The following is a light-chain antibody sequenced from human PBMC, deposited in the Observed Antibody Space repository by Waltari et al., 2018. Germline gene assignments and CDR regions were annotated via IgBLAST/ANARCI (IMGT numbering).Light chain of an antibody. V-gene: IGKV1-8*01. J-gene: IGKJ1*01. CDR2: GAS. Sequence: AIRITQSPSSLSASTGDRVTITCRASQGISNFLDWYQQKPGTAPKLLIYGASTLQSGVPSRFSGSGSGTDFTLTISCLQSEDFATYYCQQYDTYPWTFGQGTKVEIK. CDR3: QQYDTYPWT. CDR1: QGISNF.